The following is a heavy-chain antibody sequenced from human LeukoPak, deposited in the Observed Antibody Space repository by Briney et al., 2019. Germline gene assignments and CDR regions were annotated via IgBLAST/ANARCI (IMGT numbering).Heavy chain of an antibody. J-gene: IGHJ5*02. CDR2: ISAGGSTT. Sequence: GGSLRLSCAASGFTFSSYAMSWVRQAPGKGLEWVSAISAGGSTTYYADSVKGRFTISRDHSRSTLYLQMNSLRAGDTALYYCAKDASLPGTWNWFDPWGQGTLVTVSS. V-gene: IGHV3-23*01. D-gene: IGHD6-13*01. CDR3: AKDASLPGTWNWFDP. CDR1: GFTFSSYA.